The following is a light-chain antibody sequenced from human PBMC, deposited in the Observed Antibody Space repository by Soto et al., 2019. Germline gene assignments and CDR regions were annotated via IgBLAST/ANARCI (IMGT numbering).Light chain of an antibody. V-gene: IGKV3-20*01. J-gene: IGKJ1*01. CDR2: GAS. CDR1: QSVSNNY. CDR3: QQYGSSGT. Sequence: DIVLTQSPGTLSLSPGERATLSCRASQSVSNNYLAWYQQKPGQAPRHLIYGASNRATGIPDRFSGSGSGTDFTLTISRLEREDFAVYYCQQYGSSGTFGQGTKVDSK.